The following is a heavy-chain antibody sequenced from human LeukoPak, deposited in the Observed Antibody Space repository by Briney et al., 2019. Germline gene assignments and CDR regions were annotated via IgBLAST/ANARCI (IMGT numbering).Heavy chain of an antibody. CDR3: ARAGLGYSSSWDYYYYMDV. CDR2: MNPNSGNT. D-gene: IGHD6-13*01. CDR1: GYTFTSYD. V-gene: IGHV1-8*01. J-gene: IGHJ6*03. Sequence: ASVKVSCKASGYTFTSYDINWVRQATGQGLEWMGWMNPNSGNTGYAQRFQGRVTMTRDTSISTVYMELSRLRSDDTAVYYCARAGLGYSSSWDYYYYMDVWGKGTTVTVSS.